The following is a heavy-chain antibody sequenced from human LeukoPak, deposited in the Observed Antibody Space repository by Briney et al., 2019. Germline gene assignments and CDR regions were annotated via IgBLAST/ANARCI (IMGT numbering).Heavy chain of an antibody. J-gene: IGHJ4*02. V-gene: IGHV3-74*01. CDR1: GFTFSHYW. D-gene: IGHD4-17*01. CDR2: IMSDGTGI. Sequence: GGSLTLSCTTSGFTFSHYWMYWVRQAPGKGLMWVSRIMSDGTGITYTDSVEGRFTISRDNAKNTQYLQMNSLRDEDTAVYYCVRGQTIDYWGQGTLVTVSS. CDR3: VRGQTIDY.